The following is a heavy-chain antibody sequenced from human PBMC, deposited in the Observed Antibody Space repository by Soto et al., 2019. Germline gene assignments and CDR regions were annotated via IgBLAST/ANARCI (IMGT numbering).Heavy chain of an antibody. CDR1: GFTFSDYY. D-gene: IGHD5-12*01. CDR2: ISYDGSDK. CDR3: VKDRVPGAYGNYYGMDV. Sequence: GGSLRLSCAASGFTFSDYYMSWIRQAPGKGLEWMAVISYDGSDKYYADSVKGRVIISRDNSKNTLNLEMNSLRAEDTAMYYCVKDRVPGAYGNYYGMDVWGQGTTVTVSS. J-gene: IGHJ6*02. V-gene: IGHV3-30*18.